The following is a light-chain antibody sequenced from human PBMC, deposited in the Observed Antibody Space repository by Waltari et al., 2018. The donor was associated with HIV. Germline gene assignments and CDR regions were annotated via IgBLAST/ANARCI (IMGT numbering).Light chain of an antibody. CDR2: YNS. V-gene: IGLV3-21*04. CDR3: QVCDSSNDLVA. J-gene: IGLJ3*02. Sequence: SYVLTQPPSVSVAPGAAATISCGAWNIGGKSVHWYKQQPGQAPVLVTRYNSDRPSGIPDRISGSNSVHTATLTITCVEAGDEATYYFQVCDSSNDLVAFGGGTDLSVL. CDR1: NIGGKS.